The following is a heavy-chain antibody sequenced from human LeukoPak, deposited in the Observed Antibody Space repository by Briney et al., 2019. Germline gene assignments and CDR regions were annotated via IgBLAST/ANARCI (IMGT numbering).Heavy chain of an antibody. D-gene: IGHD6-19*01. J-gene: IGHJ4*02. CDR3: ARGSSGWYRVPSDY. CDR1: GFTFDDYG. Sequence: GGSLRLSCAASGFTFDDYGMSWVRQAPGKGLEWVSGINWNGGSTGYADSVKGRFTISRDNAKNSLYLQVNSLRAEDTALYYCARGSSGWYRVPSDYWGQGTLVTVSS. V-gene: IGHV3-20*04. CDR2: INWNGGST.